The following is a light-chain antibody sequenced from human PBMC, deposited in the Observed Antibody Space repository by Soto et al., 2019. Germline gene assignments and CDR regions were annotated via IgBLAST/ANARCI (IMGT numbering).Light chain of an antibody. J-gene: IGKJ2*01. CDR2: GAS. CDR1: QSVSSSY. CDR3: QQYGSYRRT. Sequence: EIVLTQSPGTLSLSPGERATLSCRASQSVSSSYLAWYQQKPGQAPRLLIYGASSRATGIPDRFSGSWSGTDFTLTISRLEPEDFAVYYCQQYGSYRRTFGQGTKLEIK. V-gene: IGKV3-20*01.